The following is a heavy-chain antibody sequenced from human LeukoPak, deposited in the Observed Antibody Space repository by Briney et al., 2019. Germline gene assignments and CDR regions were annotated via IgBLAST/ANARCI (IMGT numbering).Heavy chain of an antibody. V-gene: IGHV3-15*01. CDR1: GFTMSSFW. CDR3: TTRRQDGC. CDR2: IKSKIDGGTI. D-gene: IGHD6-25*01. Sequence: GGSQRLSCAPSGFTMSSFWMSWVRQAPGKGLEWVGRIKSKIDGGTIDYGAPVKGRFTISRDDSRNTLYLQMNSLKTEDTAVYYCTTRRQDGCWGQGTLVTVS. J-gene: IGHJ4*02.